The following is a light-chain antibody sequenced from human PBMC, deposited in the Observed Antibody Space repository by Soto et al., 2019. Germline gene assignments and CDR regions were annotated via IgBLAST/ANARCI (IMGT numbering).Light chain of an antibody. CDR1: SSDVGGYNY. V-gene: IGLV2-14*01. CDR3: TSYTSSNTLL. J-gene: IGLJ3*02. Sequence: QSALTQPASVSGSPGQSITISCTGTSSDVGGYNYVSWYQQHPGKAPKLIIYEVSYRPSGISYRVSGSKSGNTASLTISGLRAEDEADYYCTSYTSSNTLLFGGGTKLTVL. CDR2: EVS.